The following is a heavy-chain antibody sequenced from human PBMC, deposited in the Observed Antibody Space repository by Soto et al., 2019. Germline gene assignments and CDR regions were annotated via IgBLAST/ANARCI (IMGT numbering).Heavy chain of an antibody. Sequence: DVQLVESGGGLMQPGESLRLSCAASGLTVSGKKYVDWVRQAPGKGLAWVSALYDVDGSFYSDSVKGRFTTSSDSSKTTVYLQMNDLRPADTAVYYCATWHEREHAYDVWGQGTTVTVSS. CDR1: GLTVSGKKY. CDR3: ATWHEREHAYDV. D-gene: IGHD1-1*01. V-gene: IGHV3-53*01. CDR2: LYDVDGS. J-gene: IGHJ3*01.